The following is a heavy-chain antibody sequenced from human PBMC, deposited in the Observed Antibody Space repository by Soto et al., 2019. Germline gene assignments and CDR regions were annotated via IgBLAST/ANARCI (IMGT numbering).Heavy chain of an antibody. CDR3: AKDREWELLSGGMDV. Sequence: QVQLVESGGGVVQPGRSLRLSCAASGFTFSSYGMHWVRQAPGKGLEWVAVISYDGSNKYYVDSVKGRFTISRDNSKNTLYLQMNSLRAEDTAVYYCAKDREWELLSGGMDVWGQGTTVTVSS. J-gene: IGHJ6*02. CDR2: ISYDGSNK. V-gene: IGHV3-30*18. D-gene: IGHD1-26*01. CDR1: GFTFSSYG.